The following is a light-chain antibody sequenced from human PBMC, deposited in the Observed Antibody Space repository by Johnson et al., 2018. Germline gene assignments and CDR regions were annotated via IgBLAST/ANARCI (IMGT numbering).Light chain of an antibody. Sequence: QSVLTQPPSVSAAPGQKVTISCSGSSSNIGNNYVSWYQQLPGTAPKLLIYENNKRPSGILDRFSGSKSGTSATLGITGLQTGDEADDYCGTWDSSLRAGNVFGTGTKVTVL. CDR3: GTWDSSLRAGNV. J-gene: IGLJ1*01. CDR2: ENN. V-gene: IGLV1-51*02. CDR1: SSNIGNNY.